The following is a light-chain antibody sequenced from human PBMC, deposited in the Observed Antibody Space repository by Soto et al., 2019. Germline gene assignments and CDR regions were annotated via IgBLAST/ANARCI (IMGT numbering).Light chain of an antibody. CDR3: QVWDRNNNDVL. V-gene: IGLV3-21*02. J-gene: IGLJ3*02. CDR2: DDR. CDR1: DIGSKT. Sequence: ELTQPPSVSVAPGQTAMITCGGNDIGSKTVHWYQQRPGQAPVLVVYDDRYRPSGIPERFSGSNSGSTATLTISRVEAGDEADYYCQVWDRNNNDVLFGGGTKLTVL.